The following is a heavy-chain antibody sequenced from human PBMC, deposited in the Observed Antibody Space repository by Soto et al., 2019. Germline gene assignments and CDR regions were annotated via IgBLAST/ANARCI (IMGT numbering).Heavy chain of an antibody. Sequence: PSETLSLTCTVSGGSISSSSYYWGWIRQPPGKGLEWIGSIYYSGSTYYNPSLKSRVTISVDTSKNQFSLKLSSVTAADTAVYYCARPRPYSSGSYYFDYWGQGTLVTVSS. D-gene: IGHD6-19*01. V-gene: IGHV4-39*01. CDR1: GGSISSSSYY. CDR3: ARPRPYSSGSYYFDY. J-gene: IGHJ4*02. CDR2: IYYSGST.